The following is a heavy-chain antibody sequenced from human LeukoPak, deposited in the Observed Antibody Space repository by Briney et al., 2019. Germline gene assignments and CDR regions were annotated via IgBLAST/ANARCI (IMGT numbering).Heavy chain of an antibody. CDR1: GGSISSGSYY. Sequence: SQTLSLTCTVSGGSISSGSYYWSWIRQPAGKGLEWIGRIFTSGSTKYNPSLKSRDTISVDTSKNQFSLKLSSVTAADTAVYYCAREGKITMVRGVIRYYYMDVWGKGTTVTISS. V-gene: IGHV4-61*02. CDR3: AREGKITMVRGVIRYYYMDV. CDR2: IFTSGST. J-gene: IGHJ6*03. D-gene: IGHD3-10*01.